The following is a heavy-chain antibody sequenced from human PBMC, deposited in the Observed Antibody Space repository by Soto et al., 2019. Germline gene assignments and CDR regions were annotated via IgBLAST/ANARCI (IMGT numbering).Heavy chain of an antibody. J-gene: IGHJ4*02. CDR3: AKVYFLDYYDSGSYYLTLYFFDY. D-gene: IGHD3-10*01. CDR1: GFTFSSYA. V-gene: IGHV3-23*01. Sequence: PGGSLRLSCAAAGFTFSSYAMSWVRQAPGKGLEWVSGISSGGGSTYYADSVKGRFTTSRDNSKNTLNLQMNSLRAEDTAVYYCAKVYFLDYYDSGSYYLTLYFFDYWGQGALVTVSS. CDR2: ISSGGGST.